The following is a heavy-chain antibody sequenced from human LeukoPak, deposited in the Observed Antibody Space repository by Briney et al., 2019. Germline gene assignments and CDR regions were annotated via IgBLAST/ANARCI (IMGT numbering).Heavy chain of an antibody. J-gene: IGHJ4*02. Sequence: PGGSLRLSCAASAFTFSSYWMHSVRQAPGNGLVWVSRINTDGSTTTYADSVKGRFTISRDNAKNTLYLQMNSLRAEDTAVYYCARGNGGHIDYWGQGTLVTVSS. CDR3: ARGNGGHIDY. D-gene: IGHD4-23*01. CDR1: AFTFSSYW. V-gene: IGHV3-74*01. CDR2: INTDGSTT.